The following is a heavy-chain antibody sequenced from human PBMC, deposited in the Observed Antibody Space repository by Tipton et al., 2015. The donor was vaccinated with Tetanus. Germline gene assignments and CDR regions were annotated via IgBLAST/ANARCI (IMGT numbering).Heavy chain of an antibody. V-gene: IGHV3-48*01. D-gene: IGHD6-19*01. CDR2: ITSDNQTI. CDR1: GFTFDIYS. CDR3: ARSVAGSFDY. J-gene: IGHJ4*02. Sequence: SLRLSCAASGFTFDIYSMNWVRQAPGKGLEWVSYITSDNQTIKYADSVKGRFTISRDNGRGTLFLQMNSLRAEDTAVYYCARSVAGSFDYWGQGKLVTVSS.